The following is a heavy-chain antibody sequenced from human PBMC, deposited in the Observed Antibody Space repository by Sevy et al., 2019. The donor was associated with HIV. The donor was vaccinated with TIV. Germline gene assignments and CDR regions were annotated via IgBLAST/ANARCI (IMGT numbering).Heavy chain of an antibody. D-gene: IGHD5-18*01. Sequence: GGSLRLSCVASGSGFRFDDYAMNWVRQAPGKGLEWVAGISWNGFSTGYGDSVKGRATISRDNAKNSVYLQMNNLRDEETALYYCAKDTVPVGYRFDDQYTYYYGMDVWGQGTTVTVSS. V-gene: IGHV3-9*01. CDR1: GSGFRFDDYA. CDR2: ISWNGFST. J-gene: IGHJ6*02. CDR3: AKDTVPVGYRFDDQYTYYYGMDV.